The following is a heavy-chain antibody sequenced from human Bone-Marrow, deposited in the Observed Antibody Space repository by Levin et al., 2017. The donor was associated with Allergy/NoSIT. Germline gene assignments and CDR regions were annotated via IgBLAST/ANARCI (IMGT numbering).Heavy chain of an antibody. J-gene: IGHJ6*02. CDR1: GFTFSTST. V-gene: IGHV3-21*01. D-gene: IGHD6-13*01. Sequence: PGESLKISCAASGFTFSTSTMNWVRQAPGKGLEWVSSISTSGSYIYYADSVRGRFTVSRDNAKNSLYLQMHSLRAEDTAVYYCARDSPKIPAADGYYYYGMDVWGPGTTVTVSS. CDR2: ISTSGSYI. CDR3: ARDSPKIPAADGYYYYGMDV.